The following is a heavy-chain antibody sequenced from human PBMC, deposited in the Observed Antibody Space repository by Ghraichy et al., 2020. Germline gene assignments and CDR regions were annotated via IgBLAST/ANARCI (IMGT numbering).Heavy chain of an antibody. Sequence: SQTLSLTCAVYGGSFSGYYWSWIRQPPGKGLEWIGEINHSGSTNYNPSLKSRVTISVDTSKNQFSLKLSSVTAADTAVYYCARGEDYDSSGYYYSWGQGTLVTVSS. V-gene: IGHV4-34*01. D-gene: IGHD3-22*01. CDR2: INHSGST. CDR1: GGSFSGYY. J-gene: IGHJ4*02. CDR3: ARGEDYDSSGYYYS.